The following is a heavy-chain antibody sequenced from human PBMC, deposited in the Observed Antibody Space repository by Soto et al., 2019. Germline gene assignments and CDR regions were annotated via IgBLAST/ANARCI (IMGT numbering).Heavy chain of an antibody. CDR2: IIPIFGTA. D-gene: IGHD6-13*01. J-gene: IGHJ3*02. Sequence: QVQLVQSGAEVKKPGSSVKVSCKASGGTFSSYAISWVRQAPGQGLEWMGGIIPIFGTANYAQKFQGRVTITADESTSTAYMELSSLRSEDTAVYYCARDVLNLMQQPDWRFDIWGQGTMVTVSS. V-gene: IGHV1-69*12. CDR3: ARDVLNLMQQPDWRFDI. CDR1: GGTFSSYA.